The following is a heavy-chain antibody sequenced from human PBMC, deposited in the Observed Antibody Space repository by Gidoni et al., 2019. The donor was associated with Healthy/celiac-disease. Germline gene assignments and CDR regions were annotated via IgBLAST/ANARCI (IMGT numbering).Heavy chain of an antibody. V-gene: IGHV2-26*01. J-gene: IGHJ3*02. Sequence: QVTLKESGPVLVKPTETLTLTCTVSGFSLSNARMGVSWIRQPPGKALEWLAHIFSNDEKSYSTSLKSRLTISKDTSKSQVVLTMTNMDPVDTATYYCARTLNYYDSSGYYLGAFDIWGQGTMVTVSS. CDR3: ARTLNYYDSSGYYLGAFDI. CDR2: IFSNDEK. CDR1: GFSLSNARMG. D-gene: IGHD3-22*01.